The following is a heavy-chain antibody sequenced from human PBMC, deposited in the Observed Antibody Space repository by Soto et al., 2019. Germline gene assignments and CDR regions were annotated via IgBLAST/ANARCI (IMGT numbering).Heavy chain of an antibody. CDR2: IRPSNDNT. Sequence: QVQLMQSGAEVKKPGASVKVSCKSSGSTFASFGIIWVRQAPGQGLEWMGWIRPSNDNTNYAQRLQGRLTMTTDTSTSTAYMELRSLTSDDTATYYCARQSGYYYYNAMDIWGQGTTVTVSS. CDR3: ARQSGYYYYNAMDI. V-gene: IGHV1-18*04. J-gene: IGHJ6*02. D-gene: IGHD3-3*01. CDR1: GSTFASFG.